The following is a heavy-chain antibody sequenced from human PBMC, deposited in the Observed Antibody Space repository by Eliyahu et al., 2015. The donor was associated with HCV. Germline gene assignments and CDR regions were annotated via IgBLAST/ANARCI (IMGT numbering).Heavy chain of an antibody. Sequence: QVQLRQWGAGLLKSSETLSLTCAVXYGSFSGYYWPWIRQFPGRGLEWIGEVDHSGSATHXPSLKSRATISVDTSKNQFSLKLKSVTATDTAVYYCAAFPLRGIRIFRRHFDYWGRGIPVTVSS. V-gene: IGHV4-34*04. CDR3: AAFPLRGIRIFRRHFDY. D-gene: IGHD3-10*01. J-gene: IGHJ4*02. CDR1: YGSFSGYY. CDR2: VDHSGSA.